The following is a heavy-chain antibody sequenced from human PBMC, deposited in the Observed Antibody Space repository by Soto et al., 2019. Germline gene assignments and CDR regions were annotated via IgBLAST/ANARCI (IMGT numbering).Heavy chain of an antibody. Sequence: SVKVSCKASEDTFRNYAISWVRQAPGQGLEWMGGIIPIFGTANYAQKFQGRVTITADTSANTVYLELSSLRSEDTAVYYCARDSGIAAAGLEYFQHWGQGTLVIVSS. V-gene: IGHV1-69*06. CDR1: EDTFRNYA. J-gene: IGHJ1*01. D-gene: IGHD6-13*01. CDR3: ARDSGIAAAGLEYFQH. CDR2: IIPIFGTA.